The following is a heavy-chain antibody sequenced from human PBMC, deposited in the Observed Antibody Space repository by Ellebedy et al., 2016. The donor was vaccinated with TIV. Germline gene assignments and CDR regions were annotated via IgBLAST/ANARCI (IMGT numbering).Heavy chain of an antibody. Sequence: SGPTLVQPTQTLTLTCTFSGFSHSTRGMCVSWIRQPPGKALEWLALIDWDDDKFYSTSLKTRLTLAKYTPKNQVVLTMTNMDTVDTATYYCARTLEVILFDFWGQGALVTVSS. D-gene: IGHD2-21*01. V-gene: IGHV2-70*01. CDR3: ARTLEVILFDF. CDR2: IDWDDDK. J-gene: IGHJ4*02. CDR1: GFSHSTRGMC.